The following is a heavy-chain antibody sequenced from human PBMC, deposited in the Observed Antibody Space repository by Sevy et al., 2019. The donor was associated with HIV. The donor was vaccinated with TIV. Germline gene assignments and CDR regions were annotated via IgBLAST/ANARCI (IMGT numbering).Heavy chain of an antibody. V-gene: IGHV1-2*02. CDR1: GYTFSVKY. D-gene: IGHD1-20*01. Sequence: ASVKVSCKASGYTFSVKYIHWVRQAPGQGLEWVGWIDPKSGGTSYAQKFQGRVSMTRDTSISTAYMELYWLTSDDTGVYYCARGGSKWNDDYFDYWGQGSLVTVSS. CDR2: IDPKSGGT. CDR3: ARGGSKWNDDYFDY. J-gene: IGHJ4*02.